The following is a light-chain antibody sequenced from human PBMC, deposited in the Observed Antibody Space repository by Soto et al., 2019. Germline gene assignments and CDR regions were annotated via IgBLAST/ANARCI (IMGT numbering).Light chain of an antibody. CDR1: TSNLGSNT. CDR2: SNN. J-gene: IGLJ1*01. CDR3: ATWDDSLNAYV. Sequence: QSVLTQTPSASGTPGQRVTISCSGRTSNLGSNTVHWYQQLPGTAPKRLIHSNNQRPSGVPDRFSGSKSGTSASLAISGLQSEDEADYYCATWDDSLNAYVSVTGTKVTVL. V-gene: IGLV1-44*01.